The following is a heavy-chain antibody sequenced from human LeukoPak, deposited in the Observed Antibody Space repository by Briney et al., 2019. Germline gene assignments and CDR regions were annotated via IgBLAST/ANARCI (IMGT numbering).Heavy chain of an antibody. D-gene: IGHD5-18*01. J-gene: IGHJ4*02. V-gene: IGHV1-2*02. Sequence: GASVKVSCKASGYTFTDYYMHWVRQAPGQGLEWMGWINPHSGGTDHAQKFQGRVAMTRNTSITTAYMELSSLRSEDTAVYYCARGLGRTAMVTRGGVRFDYWGQGTLVTVSS. CDR1: GYTFTDYY. CDR2: INPHSGGT. CDR3: ARGLGRTAMVTRGGVRFDY.